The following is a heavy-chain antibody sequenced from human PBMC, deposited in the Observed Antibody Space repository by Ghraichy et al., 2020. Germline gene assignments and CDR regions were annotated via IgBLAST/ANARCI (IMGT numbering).Heavy chain of an antibody. CDR3: ARYYGTTGPWRFDP. CDR1: GGSISSYY. CDR2: IYYSGST. J-gene: IGHJ5*02. Sequence: SETLSLTCTVSGGSISSYYWSWIRQPPGKGLEWIGYIYYSGSTNYNPSLKSRVTISVDTSKNQFSLKLSSVTAADTAVYYCARYYGTTGPWRFDPWGQGTLVTVSS. D-gene: IGHD4-17*01. V-gene: IGHV4-59*08.